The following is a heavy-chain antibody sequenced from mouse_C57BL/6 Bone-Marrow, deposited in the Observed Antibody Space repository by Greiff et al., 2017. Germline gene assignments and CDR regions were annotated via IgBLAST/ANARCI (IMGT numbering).Heavy chain of an antibody. J-gene: IGHJ3*01. Sequence: VQLVESGAELAKPGASVKLSCKASGYTFTSYWMHWVKQRPGQGLEWIGYINPSSGYTKYNQKFKDKATLTADKSSSTADMQLSSLTYEDSAVYYCARSGDYDGAWFADWGQGTLVTVSA. CDR2: INPSSGYT. D-gene: IGHD2-4*01. V-gene: IGHV1-7*01. CDR1: GYTFTSYW. CDR3: ARSGDYDGAWFAD.